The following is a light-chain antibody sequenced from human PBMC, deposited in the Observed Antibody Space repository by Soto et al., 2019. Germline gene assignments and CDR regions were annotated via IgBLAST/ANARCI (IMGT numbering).Light chain of an antibody. J-gene: IGLJ1*01. V-gene: IGLV2-14*03. CDR1: SSDVGGYNY. CDR2: HVS. Sequence: QSALTQPASVSGSPGQSITISCTGTSSDVGGYNYVSWYQQHPGKAPKLMIYHVSNRPSGVSNRFSGSKSGNTASLTISGLQAEDEADSYCSSYASSSTLYVFGAGTKVTVL. CDR3: SSYASSSTLYV.